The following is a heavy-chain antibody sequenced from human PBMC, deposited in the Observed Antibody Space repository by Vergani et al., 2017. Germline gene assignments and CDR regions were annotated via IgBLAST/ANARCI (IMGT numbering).Heavy chain of an antibody. Sequence: EVQLLESGGGSAQPGESLRLSCVASGFTFTAHGLNWVRQAPGKGLEWVSGISGQNFRTHYADSVKGRFTISRDDSKNTVYLQMNSLRAEDTAVYYCAKDEDGSGSYYKGYFDYWGQGTLVTVSS. CDR3: AKDEDGSGSYYKGYFDY. CDR2: ISGQNFRT. CDR1: GFTFTAHG. D-gene: IGHD3-10*01. J-gene: IGHJ4*02. V-gene: IGHV3-23*01.